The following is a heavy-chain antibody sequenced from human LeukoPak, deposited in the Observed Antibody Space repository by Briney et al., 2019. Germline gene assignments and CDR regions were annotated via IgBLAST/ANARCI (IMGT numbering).Heavy chain of an antibody. V-gene: IGHV4-59*12. Sequence: PSETLSLTCTVSGGSISSYYWSWIRQPPGKGLEWIGYIYYSGSTNYNPSLKSRVTMSVDTSKNQFSLKLSSVTAADTAVYYCARETIRIDAFDIWGQGTMVTVSS. CDR1: GGSISSYY. J-gene: IGHJ3*02. CDR2: IYYSGST. D-gene: IGHD3-9*01. CDR3: ARETIRIDAFDI.